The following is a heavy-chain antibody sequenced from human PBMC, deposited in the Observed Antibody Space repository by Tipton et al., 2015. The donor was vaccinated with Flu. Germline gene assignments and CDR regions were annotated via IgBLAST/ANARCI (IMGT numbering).Heavy chain of an antibody. CDR3: ARDGKSDAFDI. CDR1: GAYINGGNYY. J-gene: IGHJ3*02. CDR2: IYAGGAT. V-gene: IGHV4-61*02. Sequence: TLSLTRTVSGAYINGGNYYWSWVRQTAGKGLEWIGRIYAGGATNYNPSLKSRVSISMDTSSNHFSLKLSSVAAADTAIYYCARDGKSDAFDIWSQGTMVTVSS. D-gene: IGHD1-26*01.